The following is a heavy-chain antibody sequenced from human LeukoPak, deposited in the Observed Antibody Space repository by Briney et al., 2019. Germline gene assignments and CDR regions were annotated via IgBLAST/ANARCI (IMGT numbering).Heavy chain of an antibody. Sequence: GGSLRLSCAASGFTFNSFWMHWVRQAPGKGLVWVSHINNDGSSTSYADSVKGRFTISRDNSKNTLYLQMNSLRAEDTAVYYCSLDLPYYDFWSGYYAPSFDYWGQGTLVTVSS. V-gene: IGHV3-74*01. D-gene: IGHD3-3*01. CDR3: SLDLPYYDFWSGYYAPSFDY. CDR2: INNDGSST. J-gene: IGHJ4*02. CDR1: GFTFNSFW.